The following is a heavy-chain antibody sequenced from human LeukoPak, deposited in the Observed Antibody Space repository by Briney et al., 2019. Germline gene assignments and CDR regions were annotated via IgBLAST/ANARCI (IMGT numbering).Heavy chain of an antibody. Sequence: GASVKVSCKASGYTFTGYYMHWVRQAPGQGLEWMGWINPNSGGTNYAQKFQGRVTMTRDTSISTAYMELSRLGSDDTAVYYCARGRGVAAPRIDYWGQGTLVTVSS. J-gene: IGHJ4*02. CDR2: INPNSGGT. V-gene: IGHV1-2*02. CDR1: GYTFTGYY. D-gene: IGHD3-3*01. CDR3: ARGRGVAAPRIDY.